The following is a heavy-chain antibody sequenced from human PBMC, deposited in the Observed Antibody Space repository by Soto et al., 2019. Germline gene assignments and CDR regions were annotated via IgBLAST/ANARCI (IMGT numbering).Heavy chain of an antibody. Sequence: IWDKQAPGKGLEWVSYISSSGSTIYYADSVKGRFTISRDNAKNSLYLQMNSLRAEDTAVYYCARDVLDQHTFRGVTVHDFEARSVRAHGTAVTVSS. V-gene: IGHV3-48*03. J-gene: IGHJ6*02. CDR3: ARDVLDQHTFRGVTVHDFEARSV. D-gene: IGHD3-16*01. CDR2: ISSSGSTI.